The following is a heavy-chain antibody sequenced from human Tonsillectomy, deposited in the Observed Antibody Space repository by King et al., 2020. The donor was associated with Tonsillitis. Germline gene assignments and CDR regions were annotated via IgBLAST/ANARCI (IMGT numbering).Heavy chain of an antibody. J-gene: IGHJ3*02. CDR2: ISSDGTNK. V-gene: IGHV3-30-3*01. CDR3: ATDRWDVITCCYCLDACDT. Sequence: VQLVESGGGVVQPGRSLRLPCAASGVSLSNNTIHWVRQAPGKGLEWVAVISSDGTNKYYAASVKGRFTISHANSKNIPYLRMFSLRSEDTVTSYCATDRWDVITCCYCLDACDTWGQGTTVSVSS. D-gene: IGHD3-22*01. CDR1: GVSLSNNT.